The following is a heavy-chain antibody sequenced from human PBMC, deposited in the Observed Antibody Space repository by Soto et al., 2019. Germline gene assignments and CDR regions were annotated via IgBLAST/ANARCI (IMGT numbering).Heavy chain of an antibody. CDR1: GYTFTSYY. D-gene: IGHD3-9*01. CDR3: ARVPQYYDILTGYYRGYYMDV. J-gene: IGHJ6*03. Sequence: ASVKVSCKASGYTFTSYYMDWVRQAPGQGLEWMGMMNPNSGNTSYAQKFQGRVTMTRNTSISTAYMELSSLRSEDTAVYYCARVPQYYDILTGYYRGYYMDVWGKGTTVTVSS. CDR2: MNPNSGNT. V-gene: IGHV1-8*02.